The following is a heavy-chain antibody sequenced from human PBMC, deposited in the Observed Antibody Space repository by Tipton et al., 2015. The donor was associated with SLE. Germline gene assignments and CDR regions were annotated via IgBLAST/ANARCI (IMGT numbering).Heavy chain of an antibody. CDR1: GGSINSHF. CDR3: AREQQLVLDY. Sequence: TLSLTCTVSGGSINSHFWSWIRQPPGKGLEWIGYIYYSGSTNYNPSLKSRVTISVDTSKNQFSLKLSSVTAADTAVYYCAREQQLVLDYWGQGTLVTVSS. CDR2: IYYSGST. J-gene: IGHJ4*02. D-gene: IGHD6-13*01. V-gene: IGHV4-59*11.